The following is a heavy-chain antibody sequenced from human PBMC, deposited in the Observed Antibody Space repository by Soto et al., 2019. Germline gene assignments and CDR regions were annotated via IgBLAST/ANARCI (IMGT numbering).Heavy chain of an antibody. J-gene: IGHJ6*03. CDR2: INPSGGST. Sequence: QVQLVQSGAEVKKPGASVKVSCKASGYNFTSYYMHWVRQAPGQRLEWMGIINPSGGSTSYAQTFQGRVTMTRDTSTSTVSMELSSLRSDDTAVYYCAREAWRAARPEHCYYYYMDVWGKGTTVTVSS. V-gene: IGHV1-46*03. D-gene: IGHD6-6*01. CDR1: GYNFTSYY. CDR3: AREAWRAARPEHCYYYYMDV.